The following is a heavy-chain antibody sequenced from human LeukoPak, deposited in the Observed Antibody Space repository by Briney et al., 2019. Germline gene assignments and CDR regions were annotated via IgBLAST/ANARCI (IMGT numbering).Heavy chain of an antibody. Sequence: SSETLSLTCAVSGGSISSGGYSWSWIRQPPGKGLEWIGYIYHSGSTYYNPSLKSRVTISVDRSKNQFSLKLSSVTAADTAVYYCARGIGSEDAFDIWGQGTMVTVSS. J-gene: IGHJ3*02. CDR2: IYHSGST. CDR1: GGSISSGGYS. D-gene: IGHD2-15*01. CDR3: ARGIGSEDAFDI. V-gene: IGHV4-30-2*01.